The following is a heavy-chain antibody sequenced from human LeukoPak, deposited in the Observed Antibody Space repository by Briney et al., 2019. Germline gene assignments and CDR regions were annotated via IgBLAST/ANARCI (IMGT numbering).Heavy chain of an antibody. CDR3: ARDDNYGIFVNVDY. V-gene: IGHV1-69*13. CDR1: GGTFSSYA. D-gene: IGHD4-11*01. CDR2: IIPIFSTP. Sequence: SVKVSCKASGGTFSSYAISWLRQAPGQGLEWMGGIIPIFSTPNYAQKFQGRVTITADESTSTAYMELSSLRSDDTAVYYCARDDNYGIFVNVDYWGQGTLVTVSS. J-gene: IGHJ4*02.